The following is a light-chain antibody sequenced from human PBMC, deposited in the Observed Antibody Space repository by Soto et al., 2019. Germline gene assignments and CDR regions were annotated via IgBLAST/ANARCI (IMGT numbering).Light chain of an antibody. J-gene: IGKJ1*01. CDR2: DAS. CDR1: QTISTG. CDR3: QQYNSYSGT. V-gene: IGKV1-5*01. Sequence: DRVTITCRASQTISTGLAWYQQKPGKAPKLLIYDASSLESGVPSRFSGSGSGTEFTLTISSLQPDDFATYYCQQYNSYSGTFGRGTKVDI.